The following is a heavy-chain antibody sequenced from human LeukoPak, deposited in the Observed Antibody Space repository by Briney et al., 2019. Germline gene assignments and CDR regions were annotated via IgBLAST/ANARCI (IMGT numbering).Heavy chain of an antibody. CDR2: IYYSGST. D-gene: IGHD6-13*01. CDR1: GVSISSYS. V-gene: IGHV4-59*01. Sequence: SETLSLTCTVSGVSISSYSWTWIRQPPGEGLEWIGHIYYSGSTNFNPSLKSRVTISVDTSKNQFSLKLSSVTAADTAVYYCARALQPGVYAFDIWGQGTMVTVSS. CDR3: ARALQPGVYAFDI. J-gene: IGHJ3*02.